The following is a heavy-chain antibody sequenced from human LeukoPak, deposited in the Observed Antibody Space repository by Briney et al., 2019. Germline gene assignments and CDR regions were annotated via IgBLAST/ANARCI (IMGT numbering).Heavy chain of an antibody. Sequence: SETLSLTCTVSGGSISSYYWSWIRQPPGKGLEWIGYIYYSGSTYYNPSLKSRVTISVDRSKNQFSLKLSSVTAADTAVYYCAREGGMGWFDPWGQGTLVTVSS. CDR3: AREGGMGWFDP. CDR1: GGSISSYY. V-gene: IGHV4-59*12. D-gene: IGHD5-24*01. CDR2: IYYSGST. J-gene: IGHJ5*02.